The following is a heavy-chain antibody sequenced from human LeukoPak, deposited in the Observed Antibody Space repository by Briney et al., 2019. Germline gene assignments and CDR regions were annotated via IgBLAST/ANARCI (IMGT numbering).Heavy chain of an antibody. J-gene: IGHJ5*02. Sequence: SETLSLTCTVSGGSISSGSYYWSWIRQPAGKGLEWIGRIYTSGSTNYNPSLKSRVTISVDTPKNQFSLKLSSVTAADTAVYYCARSHDYSNYLFDPWGQGTLVTVSS. D-gene: IGHD4-11*01. V-gene: IGHV4-61*02. CDR3: ARSHDYSNYLFDP. CDR2: IYTSGST. CDR1: GGSISSGSYY.